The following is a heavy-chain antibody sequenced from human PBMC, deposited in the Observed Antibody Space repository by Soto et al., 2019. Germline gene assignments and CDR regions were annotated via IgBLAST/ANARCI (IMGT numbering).Heavy chain of an antibody. CDR3: ASRRIVVEPADNYYCMDV. J-gene: IGHJ6*02. Sequence: QVQLQQWGAGLLKPSETLSLTCAVYGGSFSGYYWSWISQPPGKGLGWIGEINHSGRTNYNPSLTSRTTITVYRCKYQLSLKLSSVTAADTSVYYCASRRIVVEPADNYYCMDVWGQGNTVTVSS. CDR1: GGSFSGYY. CDR2: INHSGRT. V-gene: IGHV4-34*01. D-gene: IGHD2-2*01.